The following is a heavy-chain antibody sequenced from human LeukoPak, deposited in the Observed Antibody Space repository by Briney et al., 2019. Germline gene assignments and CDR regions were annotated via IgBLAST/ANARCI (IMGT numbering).Heavy chain of an antibody. CDR1: GYTFTGYY. V-gene: IGHV1-2*02. CDR2: INPNSGGT. J-gene: IGHJ4*02. Sequence: ASVKVSCKASGYTFTGYYMHWVRQAPGQGLEWMGWINPNSGGTNYAQKFQGRVTMTRDTSISTAYMELSRLRSDDTAVYYCARRGYDYVWGSFVDFDYWGQGTLVTVSS. D-gene: IGHD3-16*01. CDR3: ARRGYDYVWGSFVDFDY.